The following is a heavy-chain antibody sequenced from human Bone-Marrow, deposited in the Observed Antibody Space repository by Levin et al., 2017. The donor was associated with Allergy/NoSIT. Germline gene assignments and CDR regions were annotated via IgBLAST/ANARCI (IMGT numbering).Heavy chain of an antibody. V-gene: IGHV3-30*18. CDR1: GFTFRNYA. CDR3: AKDTYTCSGGSCYFFDY. Sequence: GESLKISCAVSGFTFRNYAMHWVRQAPGRGLEWVAFISLDGNTQFYADSVKGRFTVSRDNSNNTLHLQMNSLRVEDTAIYYCAKDTYTCSGGSCYFFDYWGQGALVTVSS. CDR2: ISLDGNTQ. D-gene: IGHD2-15*01. J-gene: IGHJ4*02.